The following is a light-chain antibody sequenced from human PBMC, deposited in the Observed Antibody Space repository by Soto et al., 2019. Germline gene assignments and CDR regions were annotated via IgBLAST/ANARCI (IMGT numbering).Light chain of an antibody. Sequence: DIQMTQSPSTLSASVGDRVTITCRASQSISSWLAWYQQKPRKAPKLLIYKASSLESGVPSRFSGSGSGTVFTLTISSLPPDDFASYYCQQYNSYSWTFVQGTKVEIK. CDR1: QSISSW. V-gene: IGKV1-5*03. J-gene: IGKJ1*01. CDR3: QQYNSYSWT. CDR2: KAS.